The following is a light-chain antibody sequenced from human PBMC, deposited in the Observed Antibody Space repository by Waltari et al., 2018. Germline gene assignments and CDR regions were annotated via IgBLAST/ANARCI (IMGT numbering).Light chain of an antibody. CDR3: AAWDDSLNGWV. CDR1: GSNVDNTA. Sequence: QSVLTQPPSVSAAPRQRVTISCSGRGSNVDNTAVKWYQFLPDKTPRLLIYYDDLLPSGVSGRFSGSKSGTSASLAISGLQSEDEAEYYCAAWDDSLNGWVFGGGTKLTVL. V-gene: IGLV1-36*01. CDR2: YDD. J-gene: IGLJ3*02.